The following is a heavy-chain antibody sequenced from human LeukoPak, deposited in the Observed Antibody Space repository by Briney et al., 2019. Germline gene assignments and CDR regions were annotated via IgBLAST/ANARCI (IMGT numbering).Heavy chain of an antibody. J-gene: IGHJ4*02. CDR1: GYTFTSYY. CDR3: ARALRMATIPGVNMNYFDY. D-gene: IGHD5-24*01. Sequence: GASVKVSCKASGYTFTSYYMHWVRQAPGQGLEWMGIINPIGGSTIYAQKFQGRVTMTRDTSTSTVYMELSSLRSEDTAVYYCARALRMATIPGVNMNYFDYWGQGTLVTVSS. CDR2: INPIGGST. V-gene: IGHV1-46*01.